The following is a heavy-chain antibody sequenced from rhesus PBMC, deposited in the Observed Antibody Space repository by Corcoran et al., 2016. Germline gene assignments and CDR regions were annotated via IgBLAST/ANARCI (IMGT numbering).Heavy chain of an antibody. Sequence: EVQLLEAGGGLVQPGGSLRLSCVASGFPFSDHYMDWVRQAPGKGLEWVSSISGSSSTTLYPDSVKGRFTISRDNAKNTVYLQMNSLRAEDTAVYYCASLGRGLRYWGQGVLVTVSA. CDR2: ISGSSSTT. J-gene: IGHJ4*01. CDR3: ASLGRGLRY. D-gene: IGHD5-24*01. CDR1: GFPFSDHY. V-gene: IGHV3-110*01.